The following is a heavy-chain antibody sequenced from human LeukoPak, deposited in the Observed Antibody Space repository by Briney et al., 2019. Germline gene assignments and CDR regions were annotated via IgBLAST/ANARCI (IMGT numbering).Heavy chain of an antibody. V-gene: IGHV1-2*02. CDR2: INPNSGGT. CDR3: ARLRASGYGMDV. Sequence: EASVKVSCKASGYTFTGYYMHWVRQAPGQGLEWMGWINPNSGGTNYAQKFQGRVTMTRDTSISTAYMELSRLRSDDTAVYYCARLRASGYGMDVWGQGTTVTVSS. CDR1: GYTFTGYY. J-gene: IGHJ6*02.